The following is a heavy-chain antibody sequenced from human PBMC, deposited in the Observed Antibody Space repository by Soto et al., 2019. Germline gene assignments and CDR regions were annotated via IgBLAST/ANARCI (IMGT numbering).Heavy chain of an antibody. Sequence: GGSLRLSCAASGFTFSSYWMSWVRQAPGKGLEWVANIKQDGSEKYYVDSVKGRFTISRDNAKNSLYLQMNSLRAEDTAVYYCARDHIVGATNFDNWGQGTLVTVSS. J-gene: IGHJ4*02. CDR2: IKQDGSEK. V-gene: IGHV3-7*01. CDR1: GFTFSSYW. D-gene: IGHD1-26*01. CDR3: ARDHIVGATNFDN.